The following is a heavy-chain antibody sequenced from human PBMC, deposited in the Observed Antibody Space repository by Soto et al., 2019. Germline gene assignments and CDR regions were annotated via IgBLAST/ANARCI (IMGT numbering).Heavy chain of an antibody. CDR3: ARAYGDYDY. CDR2: MNPKSGNT. V-gene: IGHV1-8*01. D-gene: IGHD4-17*01. CDR1: GYTFSSYD. J-gene: IGHJ4*02. Sequence: QVQLVQSGAEVKKPGASVKVSCKASGYTFSSYDINWVRQASGQGLEWMGWMNPKSGNTGSAQKFQGRVTMTRNTAINPAYMELSSLTSEDTAVYYCARAYGDYDYWGQGTLVTVSS.